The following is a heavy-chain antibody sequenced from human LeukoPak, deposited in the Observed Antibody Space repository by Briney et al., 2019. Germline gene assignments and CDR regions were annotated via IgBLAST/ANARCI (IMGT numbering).Heavy chain of an antibody. V-gene: IGHV3-30-3*01. CDR2: ISYDGSNK. Sequence: SGGSLRLSCAASGFTFSSYAMHWVRQAPGKGLEWVAVISYDGSNKYYADSVKGRFTISRDNSKNTLYLQMNSLRAEDTAVYYCARDAIKPIDAFDIWGQGTMVTVSS. CDR3: ARDAIKPIDAFDI. D-gene: IGHD2-21*01. CDR1: GFTFSSYA. J-gene: IGHJ3*02.